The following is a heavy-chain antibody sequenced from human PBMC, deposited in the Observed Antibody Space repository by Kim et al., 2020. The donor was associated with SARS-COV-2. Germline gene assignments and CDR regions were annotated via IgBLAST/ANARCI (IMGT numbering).Heavy chain of an antibody. CDR1: GGTFSSYA. CDR2: IIPIFCTA. V-gene: IGHV1-69*13. Sequence: SVKVSCKASGGTFSSYAISWVRQAPGQGLEWMGGIIPIFCTANYAQKFQGRVTITADESTSTAYMELSSLRSEDTAVYYCARERRYCSSTSCYTRWYYGMDVWGQGTTVTVSS. J-gene: IGHJ6*02. D-gene: IGHD2-2*02. CDR3: ARERRYCSSTSCYTRWYYGMDV.